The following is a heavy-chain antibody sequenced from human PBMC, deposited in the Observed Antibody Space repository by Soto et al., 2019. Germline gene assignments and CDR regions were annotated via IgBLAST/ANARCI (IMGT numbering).Heavy chain of an antibody. Sequence: GGSLRLSCAASGFAFSNYAMHWVRQAPGKGLERVSSISTSIDATYYADSVKGRFTISRDASKNTLYLQMNSLRAEDSAVYYCAKDRTVAARNFDYWGQGTQVTVSS. V-gene: IGHV3-23*01. CDR1: GFAFSNYA. D-gene: IGHD6-6*01. J-gene: IGHJ4*02. CDR2: ISTSIDAT. CDR3: AKDRTVAARNFDY.